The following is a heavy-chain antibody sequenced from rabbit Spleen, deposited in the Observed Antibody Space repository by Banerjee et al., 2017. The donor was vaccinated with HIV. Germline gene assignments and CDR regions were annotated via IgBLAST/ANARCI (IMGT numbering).Heavy chain of an antibody. Sequence: QEQLVESGGGLVQPERSLTLTCTASGFSLSSSYWMCWVRQAPGKGLEWIACINAYTAKPVYATWAKGRFTISRTSSTTVTLQMTSLTAADTAAYFCARDLASVVGWNFKLWGPGTLVTVS. CDR3: ARDLASVVGWNFKL. CDR1: GFSLSSSYW. CDR2: INAYTAKP. V-gene: IGHV1S45*01. D-gene: IGHD3-1*01. J-gene: IGHJ4*01.